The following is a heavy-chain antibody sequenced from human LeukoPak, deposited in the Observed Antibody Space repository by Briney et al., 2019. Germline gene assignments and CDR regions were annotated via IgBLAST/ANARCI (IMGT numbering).Heavy chain of an antibody. Sequence: GGSLRLSCAASAFTFSSYNMNWVRQAPGKGLEWVSSISSSSSYIYYADSVKGRFTISRDNAKNSLFLQMNSLRAEDTAVYYCAKDIEEWLVKGGGCFDYWGQGTLVTVSS. CDR2: ISSSSSYI. V-gene: IGHV3-21*01. CDR3: AKDIEEWLVKGGGCFDY. D-gene: IGHD6-19*01. J-gene: IGHJ4*02. CDR1: AFTFSSYN.